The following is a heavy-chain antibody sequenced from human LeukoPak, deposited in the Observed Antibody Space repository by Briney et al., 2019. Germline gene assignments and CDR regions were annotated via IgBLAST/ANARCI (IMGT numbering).Heavy chain of an antibody. Sequence: GGSLGLSCAASGFTFDDYAMHWVRQAPGKGLEWVSGISWNSGSIGYADSVKGRFTISRDNAKNSLYLQMNSLRAEDTALYYCAKATFDYWVQGTLVTVSS. CDR2: ISWNSGSI. J-gene: IGHJ4*02. CDR3: AKATFDY. CDR1: GFTFDDYA. V-gene: IGHV3-9*01.